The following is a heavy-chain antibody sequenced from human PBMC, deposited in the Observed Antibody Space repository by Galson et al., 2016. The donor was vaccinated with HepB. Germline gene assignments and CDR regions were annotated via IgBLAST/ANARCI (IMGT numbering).Heavy chain of an antibody. CDR3: AKDWLARGRRPYFFDY. J-gene: IGHJ4*02. D-gene: IGHD5-12*01. Sequence: SLRLSCAASGFTFSTYAMSWVRQAPGKGLEWVSAISHSSISTFYADSVKGRFTISRDNSKNTLCLHMNSLRAEDTAVYYCAKDWLARGRRPYFFDYWGQGTLVTVSS. CDR2: ISHSSIST. CDR1: GFTFSTYA. V-gene: IGHV3-23*01.